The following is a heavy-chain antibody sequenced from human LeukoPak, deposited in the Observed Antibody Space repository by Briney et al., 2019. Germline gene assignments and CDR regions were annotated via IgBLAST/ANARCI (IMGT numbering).Heavy chain of an antibody. CDR3: ARVNNSPTTDIDY. Sequence: ASVKVSCKASGYTFTGYYMHWVRQAPGQGLEWMGWINPNSGGTNYAQKFQGRVTMTRDTSISTAYKELSRLRSDDTAVYYCARVNNSPTTDIDYWGQGTLVTVSS. V-gene: IGHV1-2*02. D-gene: IGHD2/OR15-2a*01. J-gene: IGHJ4*02. CDR1: GYTFTGYY. CDR2: INPNSGGT.